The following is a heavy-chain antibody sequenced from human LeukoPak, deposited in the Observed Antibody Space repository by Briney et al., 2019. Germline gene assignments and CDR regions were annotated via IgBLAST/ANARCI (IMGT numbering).Heavy chain of an antibody. CDR1: GFTFNKHE. J-gene: IGHJ4*02. Sequence: GGSLRLSCAASGFTFNKHEMNWVRQAPGKGLEWISYISSTGRTIYYADSVKGRFTISRDNANSALFLQMNSLRDEDTAVYYCARSGFSWRGNFDYWGQGTLVTVSS. CDR2: ISSTGRTI. CDR3: ARSGFSWRGNFDY. D-gene: IGHD3-16*01. V-gene: IGHV3-48*03.